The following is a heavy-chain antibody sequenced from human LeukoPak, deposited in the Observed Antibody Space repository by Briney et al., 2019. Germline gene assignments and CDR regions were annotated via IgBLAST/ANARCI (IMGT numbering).Heavy chain of an antibody. J-gene: IGHJ5*02. CDR2: IYYSGST. Sequence: SETLSLTCTVSGGSISSGGYYWSWIRQHPGSGLEWTGYIYYSGSTYYNPSLKSRVTISVDTSKNQFSLKLSSVTAAETAVYYCARVRDFDWLPNNWFDPWGQGTLVTVSS. CDR3: ARVRDFDWLPNNWFDP. D-gene: IGHD3-9*01. V-gene: IGHV4-31*03. CDR1: GGSISSGGYY.